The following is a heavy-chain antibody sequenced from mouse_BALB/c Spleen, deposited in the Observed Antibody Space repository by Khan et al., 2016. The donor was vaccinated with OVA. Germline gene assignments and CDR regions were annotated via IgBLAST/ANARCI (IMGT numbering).Heavy chain of an antibody. V-gene: IGHV1S81*02. CDR3: ARSGYGNPFAY. CDR1: GYTFTSFY. CDR2: INPSNGDT. D-gene: IGHD2-1*01. Sequence: QVQLQQSGAELVKPGASVKISCKASGYTFTSFYMYWVKQRPGQGLEWIGGINPSNGDTHFYEKFKSKATLTVDKSSTTAYMQFNSLTSEDAAVSYCARSGYGNPFAYWGQGTLVTVSA. J-gene: IGHJ3*01.